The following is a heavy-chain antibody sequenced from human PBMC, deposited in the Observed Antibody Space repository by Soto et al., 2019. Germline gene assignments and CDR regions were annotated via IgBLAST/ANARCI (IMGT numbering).Heavy chain of an antibody. V-gene: IGHV3-23*01. D-gene: IGHD2-2*01. Sequence: GGSLRLSCAASGFTFSRYGMSWVRQAPGEGLEWVSTISGSGGSTFYADSVKGRFTISRDNSKNTLYLQMNSLRAEDTAVYHCANSGATCSSTSCSSSYYMDVWGKGTTVTVSS. CDR1: GFTFSRYG. J-gene: IGHJ6*03. CDR2: ISGSGGST. CDR3: ANSGATCSSTSCSSSYYMDV.